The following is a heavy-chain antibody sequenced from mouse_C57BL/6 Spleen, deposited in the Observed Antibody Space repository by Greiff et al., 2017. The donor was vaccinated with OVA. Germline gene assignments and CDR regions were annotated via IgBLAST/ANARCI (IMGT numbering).Heavy chain of an antibody. Sequence: VQLVESGPELVKPGASVKISCKASGYAFSSSWMNWVKQRPGQGLEWIGRIYPGDGDTNYNGKFKGKATLTADKSSSTAYMQLSSLTSEDSAVYFGARSYYYAPYYFDYWGQGTTLTVSS. CDR1: GYAFSSSW. CDR3: ARSYYYAPYYFDY. CDR2: IYPGDGDT. D-gene: IGHD1-1*01. V-gene: IGHV1-82*01. J-gene: IGHJ2*01.